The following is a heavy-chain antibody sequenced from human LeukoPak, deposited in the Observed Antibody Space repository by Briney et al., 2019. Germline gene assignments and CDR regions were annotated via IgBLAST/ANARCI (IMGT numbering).Heavy chain of an antibody. CDR3: ARSHIYCSGGSCFDAPDAFDI. Sequence: SVKVSCKASGGTFSSYSISWVRQAPGQGLEWMGRIIPILGVANYAQKFQGRVTITADKSTSTAYMELSSLRSEDTAVYYCARSHIYCSGGSCFDAPDAFDIWGQGTIVTVSS. J-gene: IGHJ3*02. D-gene: IGHD2-15*01. V-gene: IGHV1-69*02. CDR1: GGTFSSYS. CDR2: IIPILGVA.